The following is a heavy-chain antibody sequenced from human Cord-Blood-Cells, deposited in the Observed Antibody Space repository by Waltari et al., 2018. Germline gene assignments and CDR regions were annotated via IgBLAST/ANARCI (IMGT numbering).Heavy chain of an antibody. CDR1: GYTFTSYY. D-gene: IGHD2-2*01. CDR2: INPSGGST. J-gene: IGHJ5*02. CDR3: ARPYCSSTSCSNWFDP. V-gene: IGHV1-46*01. Sequence: QVQLVQSGAEVKKPGASVKVSCKASGYTFTSYYMHWVRQAPGQGLEWMGIINPSGGSTSYAQKFQGRVTMTRDTSTSTVYMELSSLRSEDTAVYYCARPYCSSTSCSNWFDPWGQGTLVTVSS.